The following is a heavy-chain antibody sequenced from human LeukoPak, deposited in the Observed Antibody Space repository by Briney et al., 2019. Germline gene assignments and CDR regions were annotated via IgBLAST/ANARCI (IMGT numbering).Heavy chain of an antibody. CDR2: ISGSGGST. J-gene: IGHJ5*02. D-gene: IGHD6-19*01. CDR3: AKQGLNSSGWYDWFDP. Sequence: GGSLRLSCAASGFTFSSYAMSWVRQAPGKGLEWVSAISGSGGSTYYADSVKGRFTISRDNSKNTLYLQMNSLSAEDTAVYYCAKQGLNSSGWYDWFDPWGQGTLVTVSS. CDR1: GFTFSSYA. V-gene: IGHV3-23*01.